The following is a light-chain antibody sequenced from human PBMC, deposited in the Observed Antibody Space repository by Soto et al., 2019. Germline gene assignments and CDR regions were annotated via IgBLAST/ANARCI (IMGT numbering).Light chain of an antibody. V-gene: IGKV1-39*01. J-gene: IGKJ3*01. Sequence: DIQMTQSPSSLSASVGDRVTITCRASQSISSYLNWYQQKPGKAPKLLIYAASSLPSGFPSRFSGSGSGTDFTLTISSLQHDDFATYYCQQSYSTPQTFGPGTKVDIK. CDR2: AAS. CDR3: QQSYSTPQT. CDR1: QSISSY.